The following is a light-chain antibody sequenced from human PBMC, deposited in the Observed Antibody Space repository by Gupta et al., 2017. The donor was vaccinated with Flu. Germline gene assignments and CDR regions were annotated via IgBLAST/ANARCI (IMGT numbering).Light chain of an antibody. V-gene: IGLV3-21*02. CDR1: NIGSKS. Sequence: SYVLTQPPSVSVAPGQTARITCGGNNIGSKSVHWYQQKPGQAPVLVVYEDSDRPSGIPERFSGSNSGTTATLTTSRVEAGDEADDYCQVWDSSSDHRVFGGGTKLTVL. J-gene: IGLJ3*02. CDR3: QVWDSSSDHRV. CDR2: EDS.